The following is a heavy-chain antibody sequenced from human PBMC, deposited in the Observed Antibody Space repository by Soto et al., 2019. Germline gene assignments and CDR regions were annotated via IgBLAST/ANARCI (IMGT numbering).Heavy chain of an antibody. V-gene: IGHV4-39*01. Sequence: QLQLQESGPGLVKPSETLSLTCTVSGASISSSTFYWGWIRQPPGKGLEWIGTVYSSGSAYYNPSLKSRLTISVDTSKNQFSLKLSSVTAADTALYYCVRHAPYRSGWANRNDYWGQGTLVTVSS. CDR2: VYSSGSA. J-gene: IGHJ4*02. D-gene: IGHD6-19*01. CDR1: GASISSSTFY. CDR3: VRHAPYRSGWANRNDY.